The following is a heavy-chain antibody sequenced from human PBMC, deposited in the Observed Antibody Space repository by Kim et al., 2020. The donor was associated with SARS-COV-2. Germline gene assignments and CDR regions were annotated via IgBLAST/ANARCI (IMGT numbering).Heavy chain of an antibody. CDR3: AKTRGSSTSCYSCYYYGMDV. Sequence: RFTISRDNSKNTLYLQMNSLRAEDTAVYYCAKTRGSSTSCYSCYYYGMDVWGQGTTVTVSS. D-gene: IGHD2-2*01. V-gene: IGHV3-30*02. J-gene: IGHJ6*02.